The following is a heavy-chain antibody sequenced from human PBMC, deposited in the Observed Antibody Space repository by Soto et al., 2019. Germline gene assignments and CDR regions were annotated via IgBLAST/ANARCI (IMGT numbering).Heavy chain of an antibody. CDR2: IYYSGST. Sequence: SETLSLTCTVSGGSISSYYWSWIRQPPGKGLEWIGYIYYSGSTNYNPSLKSRVTISVDTSKNQFSLKLSSVTAADTAVYYCARVYSNSPSYYYYYYMDVWGKGTTVTVSS. D-gene: IGHD4-4*01. CDR1: GGSISSYY. V-gene: IGHV4-59*01. J-gene: IGHJ6*03. CDR3: ARVYSNSPSYYYYYYMDV.